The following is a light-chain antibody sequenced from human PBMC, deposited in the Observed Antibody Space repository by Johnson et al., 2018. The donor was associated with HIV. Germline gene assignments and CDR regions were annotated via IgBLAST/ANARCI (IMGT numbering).Light chain of an antibody. CDR1: SSNIGNNY. J-gene: IGLJ1*01. CDR2: DNN. CDR3: GTWDTSLSVYV. Sequence: QSVLTQPPSVSAAPGQKVTISCSGSSSNIGNNYVSWYQQLPGTAPKLLIYDNNKRPSGIPDRFSGSKSGTSATLGITGLQTGDEADYYCGTWDTSLSVYVFGPGTKVTFL. V-gene: IGLV1-51*01.